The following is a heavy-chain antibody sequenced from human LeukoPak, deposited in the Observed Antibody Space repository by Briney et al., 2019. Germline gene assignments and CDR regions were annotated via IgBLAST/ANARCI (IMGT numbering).Heavy chain of an antibody. CDR1: GGSFSGYY. J-gene: IGHJ4*02. CDR2: INHSGST. D-gene: IGHD6-19*01. Sequence: PSETLSLTCAVYGGSFSGYYWSWIRQPPGKGLEWIGEINHSGSTNYNPSLESRVTISVDTSKNQFSLKLSSVTAADTAVYYCARGNSSGWTPHFDYWGQGTLVTVSS. V-gene: IGHV4-34*01. CDR3: ARGNSSGWTPHFDY.